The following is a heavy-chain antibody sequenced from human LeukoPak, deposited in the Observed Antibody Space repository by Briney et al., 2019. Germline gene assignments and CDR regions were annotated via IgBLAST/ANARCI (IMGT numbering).Heavy chain of an antibody. Sequence: ASVKVSCKASGGTFSSYAISWVRQAPGQGLEWMGGIIPIFGTANYAQKFQGRVTITADESTSTAYMELSSLRSEDTAVYYCARGRSRRITIFGVVPDAFDIWGQGTMVTVSS. V-gene: IGHV1-69*01. CDR1: GGTFSSYA. J-gene: IGHJ3*02. CDR3: ARGRSRRITIFGVVPDAFDI. D-gene: IGHD3-3*01. CDR2: IIPIFGTA.